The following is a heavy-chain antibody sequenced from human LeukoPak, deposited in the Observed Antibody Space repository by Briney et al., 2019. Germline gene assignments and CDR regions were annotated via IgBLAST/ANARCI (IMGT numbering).Heavy chain of an antibody. CDR1: GGSISSGGYY. Sequence: TQTLSLTCTVSGGSISSGGYYWSWIRQHPGKGLEWIGYIYYSGSTYYSPSLKSRVTISVDTSKNQFSLKLSSVTAADTAVYYCARDSSSGYYYFTYYGMDVWGQGTTVTVSS. J-gene: IGHJ6*02. V-gene: IGHV4-31*03. D-gene: IGHD3-22*01. CDR2: IYYSGST. CDR3: ARDSSSGYYYFTYYGMDV.